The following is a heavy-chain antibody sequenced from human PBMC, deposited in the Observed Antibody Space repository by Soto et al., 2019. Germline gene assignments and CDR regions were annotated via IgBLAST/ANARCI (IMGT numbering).Heavy chain of an antibody. V-gene: IGHV3-30-3*01. Sequence: QVQLVESGGGVVQPGRSLRLSCAASGFTFSSYAMHWVHQAPGKGLEWVAVISYDGSNKYYADSVKGRFTISRDNSKNTLYLQMNSLRAEDTAVYYCAREGQYGDYGYWGQGTLVTVSS. J-gene: IGHJ4*02. CDR1: GFTFSSYA. CDR3: AREGQYGDYGY. CDR2: ISYDGSNK. D-gene: IGHD4-17*01.